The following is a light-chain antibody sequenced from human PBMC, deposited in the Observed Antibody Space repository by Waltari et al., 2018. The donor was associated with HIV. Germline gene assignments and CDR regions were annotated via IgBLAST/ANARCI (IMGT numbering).Light chain of an antibody. CDR3: LQDYNYPLT. V-gene: IGKV1-6*01. CDR2: NAS. Sequence: AIQMTQSPSSLSASVGDRSTISCRASQGIRTDLGWYQQKPGKAPKLLIYNASSLQSGVPSRFSGSGSGTDFTLTISSLEPEDFATYYCLQDYNYPLTFGQGTKVEIK. CDR1: QGIRTD. J-gene: IGKJ1*01.